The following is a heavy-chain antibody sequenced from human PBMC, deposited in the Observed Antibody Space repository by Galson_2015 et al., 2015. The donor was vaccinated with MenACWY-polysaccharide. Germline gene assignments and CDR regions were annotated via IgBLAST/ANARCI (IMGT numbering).Heavy chain of an antibody. D-gene: IGHD2-8*01. V-gene: IGHV4-4*07. CDR2: IYTSGST. Sequence: SETLSLTCTVSGGSISSSYWSWIRQPAGKGLEWIGRIYTSGSTNYNPSLKSRVTMSVDTSKNQFSLKLSSVTAADTAVYYCARESHCTNGVCYNGGIDYWGQGTLVTVSS. CDR1: GGSISSSY. J-gene: IGHJ4*02. CDR3: ARESHCTNGVCYNGGIDY.